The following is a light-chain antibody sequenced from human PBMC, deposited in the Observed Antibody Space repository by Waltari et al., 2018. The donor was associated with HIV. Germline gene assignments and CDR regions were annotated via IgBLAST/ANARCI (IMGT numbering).Light chain of an antibody. Sequence: QSALTQPASVSGSPGQPITISCIGTNSDVGAYNYVSWYQQHPGKAPKLLIYEVTNRPPGISNRFSGSKSGNTASMTISGLQPEDEADYYCSSYTITSAIVFGGGTKLTVL. V-gene: IGLV2-14*01. J-gene: IGLJ2*01. CDR2: EVT. CDR3: SSYTITSAIV. CDR1: NSDVGAYNY.